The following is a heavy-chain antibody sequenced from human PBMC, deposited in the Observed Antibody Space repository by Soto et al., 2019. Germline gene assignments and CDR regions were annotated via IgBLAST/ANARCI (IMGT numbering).Heavy chain of an antibody. CDR1: GYTFTSYA. D-gene: IGHD6-19*01. CDR2: INTSGGSA. V-gene: IGHV1-46*03. CDR3: ARASVSGRRFDY. Sequence: SVKVSCKASGYTFTSYAMHWVRQAPGQGLEWMGIINTSGGSATYAQKFQGRVTMIRDTSTSTVYMELSSLTSEDTAVYYCARASVSGRRFDYWGEGTLVTVSS. J-gene: IGHJ4*02.